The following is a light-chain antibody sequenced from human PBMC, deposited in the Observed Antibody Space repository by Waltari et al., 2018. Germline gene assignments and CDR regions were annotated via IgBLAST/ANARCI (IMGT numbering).Light chain of an antibody. CDR3: QKYDRLPAT. CDR2: AAS. V-gene: IGKV3-20*01. CDR1: QSVSRY. Sequence: EIVLTQSPGTLSLSPGERATLSCRASQSVSRYLVWYQQKPGQAPRLLIYAASIRATGSPDRVSGSGSGTDFSLTISRLEPEDVAVYYCQKYDRLPATFGQGTKVEIK. J-gene: IGKJ1*01.